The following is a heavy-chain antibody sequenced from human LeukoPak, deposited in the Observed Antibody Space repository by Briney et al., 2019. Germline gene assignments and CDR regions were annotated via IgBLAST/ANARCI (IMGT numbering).Heavy chain of an antibody. CDR1: GFTFSSYG. CDR3: ARDRGSSSWCYRY. CDR2: IWYDGSNK. Sequence: GGSLRLSCAASGFTFSSYGMHWVRQAPGKGLEWVAVIWYDGSNKYYADSEKGRFTISRDNSKNTLYLQVNSLRAEDTAVYYCARDRGSSSWCYRYWGQGTLVTVSS. J-gene: IGHJ4*02. D-gene: IGHD6-13*01. V-gene: IGHV3-33*01.